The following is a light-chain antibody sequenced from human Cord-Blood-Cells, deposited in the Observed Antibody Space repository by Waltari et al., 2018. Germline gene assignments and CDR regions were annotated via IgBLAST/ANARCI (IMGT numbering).Light chain of an antibody. J-gene: IGKJ4*01. CDR3: QQRYSTPPT. Sequence: DIQMTQSPSSLSASVGDRVTIPCRASKSISSSLNWYQQKQGKDPKLRIYAASSLQSGVPSRVSGSGSGSDFTLTISSRQPEAVATYYYQQRYSTPPTFGGGTKVEIK. CDR1: KSISSS. V-gene: IGKV1-39*01. CDR2: AAS.